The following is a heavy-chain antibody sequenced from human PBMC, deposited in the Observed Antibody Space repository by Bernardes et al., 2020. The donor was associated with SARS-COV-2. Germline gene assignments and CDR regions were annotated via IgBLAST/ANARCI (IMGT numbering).Heavy chain of an antibody. CDR1: GLTFTKYA. V-gene: IGHV3-30*09. Sequence: GGSLRLSCAASGLTFTKYALHWVRQAPGKGLEWVAVISYDGSNKYYADSVKGRFAISRDDSKNTVHLQMNSLGPVDTAVYYCARDRSGYYNYYYYGMDIWGQGTTVTVFS. CDR3: ARDRSGYYNYYYYGMDI. D-gene: IGHD3-3*01. CDR2: ISYDGSNK. J-gene: IGHJ6*02.